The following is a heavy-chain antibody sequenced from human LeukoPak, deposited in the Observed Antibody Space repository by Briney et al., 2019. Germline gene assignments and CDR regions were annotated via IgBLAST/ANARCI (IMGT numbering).Heavy chain of an antibody. CDR3: ARDVARRDDT. V-gene: IGHV3-7*01. J-gene: IGHJ5*02. CDR1: GFVFSDFW. Sequence: GGSLRLSCAAPGFVFSDFWMTWVRQAPGKGLEWVANMNRDGSEKHYVDSVKGRFTISRDNAKNLLFLQMNNLRAEDTAVYYCARDVARRDDTWGQGILVTVSS. CDR2: MNRDGSEK.